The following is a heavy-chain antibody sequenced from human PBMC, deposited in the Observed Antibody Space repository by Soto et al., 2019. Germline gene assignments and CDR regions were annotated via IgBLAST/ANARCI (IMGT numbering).Heavy chain of an antibody. Sequence: ETLSLTCTVSGGSINYSYWTWIRQPPGKGLEWIGYISYTGSANYNASLKSRLTISVDTSKNQFSLKLSSVTAADTALYYWARVNYGDYYYGMDVWGQGTTVTVSS. D-gene: IGHD4-17*01. CDR3: ARVNYGDYYYGMDV. J-gene: IGHJ6*02. CDR1: GGSINYSY. CDR2: ISYTGSA. V-gene: IGHV4-59*01.